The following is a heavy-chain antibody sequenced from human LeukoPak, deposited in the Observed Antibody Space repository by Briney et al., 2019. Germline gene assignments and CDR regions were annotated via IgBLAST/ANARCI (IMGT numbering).Heavy chain of an antibody. D-gene: IGHD3-9*01. V-gene: IGHV3-73*01. Sequence: PGGSLKLSCAASGFTFSGSAMHWVRQASGKGLEWVGRIRSEANSYTTVYAASVEGRFTISRDDSKNTAYLQMNSLETDDTAVYYCATHGYSELRYFDWSTNEWGQGTLVTVSS. CDR2: IRSEANSYTT. CDR1: GFTFSGSA. J-gene: IGHJ4*02. CDR3: ATHGYSELRYFDWSTNE.